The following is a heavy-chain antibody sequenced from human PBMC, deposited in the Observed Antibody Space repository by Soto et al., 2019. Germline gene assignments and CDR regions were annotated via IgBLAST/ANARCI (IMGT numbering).Heavy chain of an antibody. J-gene: IGHJ4*02. Sequence: QVQLQESGPGLVKPSQTLSLTCTVSGGSISSGGYYWSWIRQHPGKGLEWNGYPYYSGNTYYNPSLKRRFTIAVDTSKNQFSMKLSSVTAEDTAVYYCAREPFAWGQATLVTVSS. CDR2: PYYSGNT. V-gene: IGHV4-31*03. CDR3: AREPFA. CDR1: GGSISSGGYY.